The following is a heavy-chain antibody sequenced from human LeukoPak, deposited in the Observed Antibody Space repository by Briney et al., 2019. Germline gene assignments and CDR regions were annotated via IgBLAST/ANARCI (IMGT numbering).Heavy chain of an antibody. D-gene: IGHD2-2*02. J-gene: IGHJ3*02. CDR3: ARSDIVVVPAAIVRALAFDI. Sequence: GGSLRLSCAASGFTFGSYAMSWVRQAPGKGLEWVSTINGGGVNTHYADSVGGRFTISRDNSKNTLFLQMNSLRAEDTAVYYCARSDIVVVPAAIVRALAFDIWGQGTMVTVSS. CDR1: GFTFGSYA. V-gene: IGHV3-23*01. CDR2: INGGGVNT.